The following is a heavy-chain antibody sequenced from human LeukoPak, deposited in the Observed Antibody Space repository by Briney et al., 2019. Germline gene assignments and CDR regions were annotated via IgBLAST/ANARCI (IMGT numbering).Heavy chain of an antibody. Sequence: PGRSLRLSCAASGFTFSSYAMSWVRQAPGKGLEWVSTIIGSGGTTYYADSVKGRFTISRGNSKNTLYLQMNSLRAEDTALYYCAKEPIAVPGTFDYWGQGTLVTVSS. CDR3: AKEPIAVPGTFDY. J-gene: IGHJ4*02. V-gene: IGHV3-23*01. CDR2: IIGSGGTT. CDR1: GFTFSSYA. D-gene: IGHD6-19*01.